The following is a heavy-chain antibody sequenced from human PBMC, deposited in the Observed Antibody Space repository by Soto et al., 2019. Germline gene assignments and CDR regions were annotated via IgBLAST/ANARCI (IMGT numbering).Heavy chain of an antibody. CDR2: IYPGDSDT. V-gene: IGHV5-51*01. J-gene: IGHJ5*02. CDR3: ARHVPFCFGELPTSGSYHQFWSDP. Sequence: RGESLKISCKGSGYSFTSYWIGWVRQMPGKGLEWMGIIYPGDSDTRYSPSFQGQVTISADKSISTAYLQWSSLKASDTAMYYCARHVPFCFGELPTSGSYHQFWSDPGGQGTLVTASS. CDR1: GYSFTSYW. D-gene: IGHD1-26*01.